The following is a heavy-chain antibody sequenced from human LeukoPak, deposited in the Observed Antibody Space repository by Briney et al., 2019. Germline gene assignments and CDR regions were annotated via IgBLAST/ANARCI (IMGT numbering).Heavy chain of an antibody. V-gene: IGHV1-69*13. D-gene: IGHD2-2*02. CDR1: GGTFSSYA. CDR3: ASGELVVPAAIRSDYYYYYYMDV. CDR2: IIPIFGTA. J-gene: IGHJ6*03. Sequence: SVKVSCKXSGGTFSSYAISWVRQAPGQGLEWMGVIIPIFGTANYAQKFQGRVTITADESTSTAYMELSSLRSEDTAVYYCASGELVVPAAIRSDYYYYYYMDVWGKGTTVTVSS.